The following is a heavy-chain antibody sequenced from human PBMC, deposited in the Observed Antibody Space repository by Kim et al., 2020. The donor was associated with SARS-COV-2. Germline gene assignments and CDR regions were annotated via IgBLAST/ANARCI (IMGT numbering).Heavy chain of an antibody. CDR2: I. CDR3: ARGGGSWYFFDY. V-gene: IGHV3-21*01. D-gene: IGHD6-13*01. J-gene: IGHJ4*02. Sequence: IYTADAVQGQFTISRDNRKNSLYLQMTSLRAEDTAVYYCARGGGSWYFFDYWGQGTLVTVSS.